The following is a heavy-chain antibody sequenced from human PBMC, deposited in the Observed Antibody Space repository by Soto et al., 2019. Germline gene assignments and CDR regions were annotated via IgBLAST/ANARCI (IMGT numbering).Heavy chain of an antibody. CDR1: GFSLSNARMG. Sequence: QVTLKESGPVLVKPTETLTLTCTVSGFSLSNARMGVSWIRQPPGKALEWLAHIFSNDEKSYSTSLKSRLTISNDTSKSQLVLTMTNMDPVDTATYYCARNLYDYSSGYYHDYWGQGTLVTVSS. J-gene: IGHJ4*02. CDR2: IFSNDEK. CDR3: ARNLYDYSSGYYHDY. V-gene: IGHV2-26*01. D-gene: IGHD3-22*01.